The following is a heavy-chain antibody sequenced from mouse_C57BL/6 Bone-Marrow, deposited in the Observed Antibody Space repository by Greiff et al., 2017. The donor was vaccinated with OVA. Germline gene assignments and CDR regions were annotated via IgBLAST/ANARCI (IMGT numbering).Heavy chain of an antibody. Sequence: EVQLVESRGGLVKPGGSLKLSCAASGFTFSSYTMSWVRQTPEKRLEWVATISGGGGNTYYPDSVKGRFTISRDNAKNTLYLQMSSLRSEDTALYYCAGKPSYDSNYGGYFDVWGTGTTVTVSS. CDR3: AGKPSYDSNYGGYFDV. J-gene: IGHJ1*03. CDR2: ISGGGGNT. CDR1: GFTFSSYT. V-gene: IGHV5-9*01. D-gene: IGHD2-5*01.